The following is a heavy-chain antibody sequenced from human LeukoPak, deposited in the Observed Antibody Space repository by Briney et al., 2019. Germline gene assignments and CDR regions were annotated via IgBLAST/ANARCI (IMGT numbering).Heavy chain of an antibody. CDR1: GFTFSSYA. V-gene: IGHV3-23*01. D-gene: IGHD3-10*01. CDR2: ISGSGGST. CDR3: ARYYGSGSPPFDY. J-gene: IGHJ4*02. Sequence: GGSLRLSCAASGFTFSSYAMSWVRQAPGKGLEWVSAISGSGGSTYYADSVKGRFTISRDNSKNSLYLQMNSLRAEDTAVYYCARYYGSGSPPFDYWGQGTLVTVSS.